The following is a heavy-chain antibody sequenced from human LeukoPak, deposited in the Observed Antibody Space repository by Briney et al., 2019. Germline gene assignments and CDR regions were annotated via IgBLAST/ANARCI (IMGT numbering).Heavy chain of an antibody. J-gene: IGHJ4*02. V-gene: IGHV4-4*07. D-gene: IGHD1-26*01. Sequence: SETLSLTCIVTGGSISSHYWSWIRQPAGKGMEYIGRIHTSGITDYNPSLKSRVTMSGDTSKNQFSLKLSAVTAADTAVYYCARDLGSNYVYFDYWGQGSLVTVSS. CDR2: IHTSGIT. CDR1: GGSISSHY. CDR3: ARDLGSNYVYFDY.